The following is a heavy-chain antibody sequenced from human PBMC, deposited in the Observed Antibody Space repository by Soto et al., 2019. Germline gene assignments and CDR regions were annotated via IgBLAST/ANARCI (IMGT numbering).Heavy chain of an antibody. D-gene: IGHD2-21*02. CDR3: ARNRLRYRSSGDQHRGIDV. J-gene: IGHJ6*02. Sequence: QVHLQASGPTLVKLSGTLSLTCAVSGASVNSDERWRWVRQPPGKGLEWIGDVFPNGDVTYNSSLRRRLYMSADTSINVFSLDLRAVTAADTAIYYCARNRLRYRSSGDQHRGIDVWGRGITGTVSS. CDR1: GASVNSDER. V-gene: IGHV4-4*02. CDR2: VFPNGDV.